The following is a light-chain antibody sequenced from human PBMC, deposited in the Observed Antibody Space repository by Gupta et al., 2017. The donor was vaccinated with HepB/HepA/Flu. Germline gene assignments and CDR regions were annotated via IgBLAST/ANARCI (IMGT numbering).Light chain of an antibody. V-gene: IGLV3-1*01. J-gene: IGLJ2*01. CDR1: TLGDKY. Sequence: SYDLTERSSVSGSPGQTASITCSGDTLGDKYACWYQQKPGQSPVLFFYHDSKRPSGIPERFSASNSANTATLTTSVTAAMGAADYYCQAEASTNGVVFGGGTKLT. CDR3: QAEASTNGVV. CDR2: HDS.